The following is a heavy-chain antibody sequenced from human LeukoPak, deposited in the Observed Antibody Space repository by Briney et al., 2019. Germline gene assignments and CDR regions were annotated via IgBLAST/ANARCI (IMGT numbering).Heavy chain of an antibody. Sequence: GGSLRLSCAASGFTFSSYAMNWVRQAPGKGLEWVSAISASGGSTFYADSVKGRFTISRDNSKNTLYLQMNSLRAEDTALYYCAKGRGYSGYDFFDYWGQGTLVTVSS. D-gene: IGHD5-12*01. J-gene: IGHJ4*02. CDR1: GFTFSSYA. CDR3: AKGRGYSGYDFFDY. V-gene: IGHV3-23*01. CDR2: ISASGGST.